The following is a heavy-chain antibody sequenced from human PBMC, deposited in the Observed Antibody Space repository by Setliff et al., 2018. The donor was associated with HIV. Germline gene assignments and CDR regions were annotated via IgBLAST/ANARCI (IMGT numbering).Heavy chain of an antibody. Sequence: PSETLSLTCIVSGASISSQYWGWIRQPPGKGLEWIGSVYYSGSIDYNPSLKSRVTISMDTAKSQFSLKLTSVTAADTSIYHCARLGTSGWYSYFDYWGQGILVTVSS. D-gene: IGHD6-19*01. CDR2: VYYSGSI. CDR1: GASISSQY. J-gene: IGHJ4*02. CDR3: ARLGTSGWYSYFDY. V-gene: IGHV4-39*01.